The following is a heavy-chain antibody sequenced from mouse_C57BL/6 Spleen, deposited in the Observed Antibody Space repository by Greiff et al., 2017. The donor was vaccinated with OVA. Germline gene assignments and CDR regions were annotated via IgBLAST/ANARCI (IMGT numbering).Heavy chain of an antibody. Sequence: EVHLVESGGGLVKPGGSLKLSCAASGFTFSSYAMSWVRQTPEKRLEWVAAISDGGSYTCYPDNVKGRFTISRDNAQNNLYLQLSHLKSEDTAMYYCARYSSGYPWFAYWGQGTLVTVSA. V-gene: IGHV5-4*01. J-gene: IGHJ3*01. CDR2: ISDGGSYT. CDR3: ARYSSGYPWFAY. D-gene: IGHD3-2*02. CDR1: GFTFSSYA.